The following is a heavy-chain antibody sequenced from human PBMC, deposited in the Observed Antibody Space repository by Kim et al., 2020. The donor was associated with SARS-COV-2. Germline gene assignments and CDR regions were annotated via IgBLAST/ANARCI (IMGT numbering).Heavy chain of an antibody. CDR2: IWYDGSNK. CDR1: GFTFSSYG. CDR3: ARESVNYDSSGYSAGFDY. D-gene: IGHD3-22*01. Sequence: GGSLRLSCAASGFTFSSYGMHWVRQAPGKGLEWVAVIWYDGSNKYYADSVKGRFTISRDNSKNTLYLQMNSLRAEDTAVYYCARESVNYDSSGYSAGFDYWGQGTLDTVSS. J-gene: IGHJ4*02. V-gene: IGHV3-33*01.